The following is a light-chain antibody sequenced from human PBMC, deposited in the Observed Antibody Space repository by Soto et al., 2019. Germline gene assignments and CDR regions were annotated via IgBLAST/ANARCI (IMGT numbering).Light chain of an antibody. J-gene: IGKJ4*02. V-gene: IGKV1-39*01. CDR2: ATS. CDR1: QSISTW. CDR3: QQTYRSPQT. Sequence: DIQMTQSPSSLSASVGDRVTITCRASQSISTWLNWYQQKPGKAPKLLIYATSNLQSGVPLRFTGGGSGTDFTLTISSLQPEAFATYYCQQTYRSPQTFGRGTSVEIK.